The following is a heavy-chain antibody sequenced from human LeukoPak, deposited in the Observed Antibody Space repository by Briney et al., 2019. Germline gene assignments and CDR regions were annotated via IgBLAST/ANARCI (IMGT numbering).Heavy chain of an antibody. D-gene: IGHD6-13*01. V-gene: IGHV4-39*07. CDR3: ARDSIAAAGTGSDY. J-gene: IGHJ4*02. CDR1: GGSISSSSYY. Sequence: SETLSLTCTVSGGSISSSSYYWGWIRQPPGKGLEWIGSIYYSGSTYYNPSLKSRVTISVDTSKNQFSLKLSSVTAADTAVYYCARDSIAAAGTGSDYWGQGTLVTVSS. CDR2: IYYSGST.